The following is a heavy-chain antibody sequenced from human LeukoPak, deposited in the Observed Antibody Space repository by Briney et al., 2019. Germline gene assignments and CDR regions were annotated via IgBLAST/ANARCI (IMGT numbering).Heavy chain of an antibody. V-gene: IGHV3-30*02. Sequence: GGSLRLSCAASGFTFSSYGMHWVRQAPGKGLEWVAFIRCDGSNKYYADSVKGRFTISRDNSKNTLYLQMNSLRAEDTAVYYCARDSGFSGTQRGEYWGQGTLVTVSS. D-gene: IGHD3/OR15-3a*01. CDR1: GFTFSSYG. J-gene: IGHJ4*02. CDR2: IRCDGSNK. CDR3: ARDSGFSGTQRGEY.